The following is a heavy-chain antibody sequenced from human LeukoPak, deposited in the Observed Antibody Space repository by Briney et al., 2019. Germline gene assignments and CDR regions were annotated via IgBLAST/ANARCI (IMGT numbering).Heavy chain of an antibody. D-gene: IGHD6-19*01. Sequence: GGSLRLSCAASGFTFSSYGMHWVRQAPGKGLEWVAAISYDGKNIHYVDSVKGRFTISRDNSKNMLHLQMNSLRAEDTAVYYCIAGGWSTDAFEMWGQGTTVTVSS. CDR2: ISYDGKNI. CDR3: IAGGWSTDAFEM. J-gene: IGHJ3*02. V-gene: IGHV3-33*03. CDR1: GFTFSSYG.